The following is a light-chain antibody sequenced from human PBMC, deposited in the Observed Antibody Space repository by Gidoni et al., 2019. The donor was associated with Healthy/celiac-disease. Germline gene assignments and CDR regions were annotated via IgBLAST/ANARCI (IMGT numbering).Light chain of an antibody. CDR1: QDISNY. CDR2: DAS. V-gene: IGKV1-33*01. CDR3: QQYDNLPR. Sequence: DIQMTQSPSSLSASVGDRVTITCQASQDISNYLNWYQQKPGKAPKLLIYDASNLETGVPSRFSGSGSGTDFTFTISSLQHEDIATYYCQQYDNLPRFGPGTKVDIK. J-gene: IGKJ3*01.